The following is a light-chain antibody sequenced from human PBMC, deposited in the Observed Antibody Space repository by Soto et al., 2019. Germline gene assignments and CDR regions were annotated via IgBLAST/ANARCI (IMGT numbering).Light chain of an antibody. J-gene: IGKJ4*01. CDR3: QQYYSTPLT. V-gene: IGKV4-1*01. CDR2: WAS. CDR1: QTVLYTSNNKNY. Sequence: DIVMTQSPDSLAVSLGERATINCKSGQTVLYTSNNKNYLAWYQQKPGQPPKLLIYWASTRESGVPGRFSGSGSGTDFTLTISSLQAEDVAVYYCQQYYSTPLTFGGGTKVEIK.